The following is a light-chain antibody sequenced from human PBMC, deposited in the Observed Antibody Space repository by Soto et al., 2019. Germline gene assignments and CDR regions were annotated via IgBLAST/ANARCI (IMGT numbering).Light chain of an antibody. J-gene: IGKJ2*01. CDR2: AAS. CDR3: QHYDSSPPYT. CDR1: QSLRSS. Sequence: ETMMTQSPDTLSVSLGERATLSCRASQSLRSSLAWYQQKPGQAPRLLIYAASTRATGIPDRFSGSGSATDFTLTISRLEPEDSAVYYCQHYDSSPPYTFGQGTKLEIK. V-gene: IGKV3-20*01.